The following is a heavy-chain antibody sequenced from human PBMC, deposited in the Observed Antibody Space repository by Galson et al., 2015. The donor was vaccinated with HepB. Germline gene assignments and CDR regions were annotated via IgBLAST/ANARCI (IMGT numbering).Heavy chain of an antibody. J-gene: IGHJ3*02. Sequence: SLRLSCAASGFTFSSYSMNWVRQAPGKGLEWVSYISSSSSTIYYADSVKGRFTISRDNAKNSLYLQMNSLRDEDTAVYYCARGRSIRVAGTRWDAFDIWGQGTMVTVSS. D-gene: IGHD6-19*01. CDR1: GFTFSSYS. CDR3: ARGRSIRVAGTRWDAFDI. V-gene: IGHV3-48*02. CDR2: ISSSSSTI.